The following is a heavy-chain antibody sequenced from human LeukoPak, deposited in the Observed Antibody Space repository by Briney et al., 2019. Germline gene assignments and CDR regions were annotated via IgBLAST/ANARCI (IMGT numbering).Heavy chain of an antibody. CDR1: GGSFSGYY. J-gene: IGHJ5*02. CDR2: INHSGST. Sequence: SETLSLTCAVYGGSFSGYYWSWIRQPPGKGLERIGEINHSGSTNYNPSLKSRVTISVDTSKNQFSLKLSSVTAADTAVYYCARVGALCSSTSCYLNWFDPWGQGTLVTVSS. CDR3: ARVGALCSSTSCYLNWFDP. V-gene: IGHV4-34*01. D-gene: IGHD2-2*01.